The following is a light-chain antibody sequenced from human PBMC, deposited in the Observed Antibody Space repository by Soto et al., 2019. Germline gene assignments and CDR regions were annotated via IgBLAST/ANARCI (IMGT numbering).Light chain of an antibody. CDR3: QQSYSTPA. V-gene: IGKV1-39*01. Sequence: DIQMTQSPSSLSASVGDRVTITCRASQSISSYLNWYQQKPGKAPKLLIYAASSLHSGVPSRFSGSGSGTDFTRTISSLQPEDSATYYCQQSYSTPAFGQGTKVQI. CDR2: AAS. CDR1: QSISSY. J-gene: IGKJ1*01.